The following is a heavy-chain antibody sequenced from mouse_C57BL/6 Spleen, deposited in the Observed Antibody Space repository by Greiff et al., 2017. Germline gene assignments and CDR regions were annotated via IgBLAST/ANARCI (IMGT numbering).Heavy chain of an antibody. J-gene: IGHJ4*01. CDR2: INYDGSST. V-gene: IGHV5-16*01. Sequence: DVKLVESEGGLVQPGSSMKLSCTASGFTFSDYYMAWVRQVPEKGLEWVANINYDGSSTYYLDSLKSRFIISRDNAKNILYLQMSSLKSEDTATYYCARDRHSSGWHYYAMDYWGQGTSVTGSS. CDR3: ARDRHSSGWHYYAMDY. D-gene: IGHD3-2*02. CDR1: GFTFSDYY.